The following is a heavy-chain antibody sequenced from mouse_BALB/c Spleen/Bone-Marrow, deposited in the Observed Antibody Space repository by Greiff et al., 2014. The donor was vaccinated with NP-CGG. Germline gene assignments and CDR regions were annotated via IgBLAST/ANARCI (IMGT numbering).Heavy chain of an antibody. V-gene: IGHV1-54*03. D-gene: IGHD2-1*01. CDR2: INPGSGGT. Sequence: VNLVESGAELVRPGTSVEVSCKASGYAFTNYLIEWVKQRPGQGLEWIGVINPGSGGTNYNEKFKGKATLTADKSSSTAYMQLSSLTSGDSAVYFCARRDGNYAWFAYWGQGTLVTVSA. J-gene: IGHJ3*01. CDR1: GYAFTNYL. CDR3: ARRDGNYAWFAY.